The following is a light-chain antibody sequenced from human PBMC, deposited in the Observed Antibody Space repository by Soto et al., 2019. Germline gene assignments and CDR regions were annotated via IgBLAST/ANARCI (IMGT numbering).Light chain of an antibody. CDR2: GAS. V-gene: IGKV3-20*01. J-gene: IGKJ2*01. CDR3: QQYGSSLMYT. CDR1: QSVSSSY. Sequence: EIVLTQSPGTLSLSPGERATLSCRASQSVSSSYLAWYQQKPGQAPRLLIYGASSRATGIPDRLSGSGSGTHFTLTISRLEPEDFAVYYCQQYGSSLMYTFGQGTKLEIK.